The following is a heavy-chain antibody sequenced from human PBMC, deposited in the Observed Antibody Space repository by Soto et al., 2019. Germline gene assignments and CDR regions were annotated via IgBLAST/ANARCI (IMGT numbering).Heavy chain of an antibody. D-gene: IGHD6-13*01. CDR1: GGSISSYY. Sequence: SETLSLTCTVSGGSISSYYWSWIRQPARKGLEWIGRIYTSGSTNYNPSLKSRVTMSVDTSKNQFSLKLSSVTAADTAVYYCARGSMIGIAAAGRGYYGMDVWGQGTTVTVSS. CDR3: ARGSMIGIAAAGRGYYGMDV. CDR2: IYTSGST. J-gene: IGHJ6*02. V-gene: IGHV4-4*07.